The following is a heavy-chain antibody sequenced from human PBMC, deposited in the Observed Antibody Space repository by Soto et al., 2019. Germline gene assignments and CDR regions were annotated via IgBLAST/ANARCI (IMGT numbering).Heavy chain of an antibody. D-gene: IGHD4-17*01. V-gene: IGHV2-5*02. CDR1: GFSLSTSGVG. Sequence: QITLKESGPTLVKPTQTLTLTCTFSGFSLSTSGVGVGWIRQPPGKALEWLAVIYWDDTKHYNPSLKSRLSSTKDTSKNQVVLTMTTMDPVDTATYSCAHKGYGDYPLDYWGQGTLVTVSS. CDR3: AHKGYGDYPLDY. J-gene: IGHJ4*02. CDR2: IYWDDTK.